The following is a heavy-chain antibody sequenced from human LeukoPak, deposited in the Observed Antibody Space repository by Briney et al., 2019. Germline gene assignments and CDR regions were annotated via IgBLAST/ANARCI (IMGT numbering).Heavy chain of an antibody. V-gene: IGHV3-49*04. CDR2: IRSKAYGGTT. Sequence: GGSLRLSCTASGFTFGDYAMSWVRQAPGKGLEWVGFIRSKAYGGTTEYAASVRGRFTISRDDSKSIAYLQMNSLETEDTAVYYCTRDHSSSSGFDYWGQGTLVTVSS. D-gene: IGHD6-6*01. J-gene: IGHJ4*02. CDR3: TRDHSSSSGFDY. CDR1: GFTFGDYA.